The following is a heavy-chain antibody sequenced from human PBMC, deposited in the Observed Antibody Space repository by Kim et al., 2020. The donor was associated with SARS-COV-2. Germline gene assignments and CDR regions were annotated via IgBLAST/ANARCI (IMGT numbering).Heavy chain of an antibody. V-gene: IGHV4-34*01. J-gene: IGHJ4*02. CDR2: INHSGST. CDR1: GGSFSGYY. Sequence: SETLSLTCAVYGGSFSGYYWSWIRQPPGKGLEWIGEINHSGSTNYNPSLKSRVTISVDTSKNQFSLKLSSVTAADTAVYYCASGRVVPAAVIDYWGQGTLVTVSS. CDR3: ASGRVVPAAVIDY. D-gene: IGHD2-2*01.